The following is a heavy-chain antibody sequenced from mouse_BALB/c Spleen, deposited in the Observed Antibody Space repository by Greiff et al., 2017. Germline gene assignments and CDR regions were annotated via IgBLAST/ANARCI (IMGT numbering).Heavy chain of an antibody. Sequence: QVQLQQPGAELVMPGASVKMSCKASGYTFTDYWMHWVKQRPGQGLEWIGAIDTSDSYTSYNQKFKGKATLTVDESSSTAYMQLSSLTSEDSAVYYCARSYYRYDWFAYWGQGTLVTVSA. CDR3: ARSYYRYDWFAY. CDR1: GYTFTDYW. D-gene: IGHD2-14*01. J-gene: IGHJ3*01. CDR2: IDTSDSYT. V-gene: IGHV1-69*01.